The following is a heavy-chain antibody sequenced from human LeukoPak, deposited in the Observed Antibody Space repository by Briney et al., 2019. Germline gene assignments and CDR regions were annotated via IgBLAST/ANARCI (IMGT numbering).Heavy chain of an antibody. V-gene: IGHV1-18*01. CDR2: ISAYNGNT. CDR3: ARDIMITFGGVIAPYY. J-gene: IGHJ4*02. D-gene: IGHD3-16*02. Sequence: VASVKVSCKASGYTFTSYGISWVRQAPGQGLEWMGWISAYNGNTNYAQKLQGRVTMTTDTSTSTAYMELRSVRSDDTAVYYCARDIMITFGGVIAPYYWGQGTLVTVSS. CDR1: GYTFTSYG.